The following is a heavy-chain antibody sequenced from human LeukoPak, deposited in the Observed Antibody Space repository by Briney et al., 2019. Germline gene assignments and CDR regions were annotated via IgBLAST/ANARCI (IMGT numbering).Heavy chain of an antibody. CDR2: ISSSGGAT. J-gene: IGHJ4*02. CDR3: AISHYCSGGSCPSQGY. Sequence: PGGSLRLSCAASGFTFSTYAMSWVRQAPGKGLEWVSGISSSGGATWYADSVKGRLTISRDNSKNTLYLQMNSLRVEDTAVYYCAISHYCSGGSCPSQGYGGQGTLVTVSS. CDR1: GFTFSTYA. D-gene: IGHD2-15*01. V-gene: IGHV3-23*01.